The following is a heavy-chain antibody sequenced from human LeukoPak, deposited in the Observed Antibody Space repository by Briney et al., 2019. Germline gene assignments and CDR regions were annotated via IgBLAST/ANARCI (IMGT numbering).Heavy chain of an antibody. CDR1: GYTFTGYY. CDR3: ARDNGLYCSSTSCYVDGVDWFDP. Sequence: ASVKVSCKASGYTFTGYYMHWVRQAPGQGLEWMGWINPNSGGTNYAQKFQGRVTMTTDTSTSTAYMELRSLRSDDTAVYYCARDNGLYCSSTSCYVDGVDWFDPWGQGTLVTVSS. D-gene: IGHD2-2*01. CDR2: INPNSGGT. V-gene: IGHV1-2*02. J-gene: IGHJ5*02.